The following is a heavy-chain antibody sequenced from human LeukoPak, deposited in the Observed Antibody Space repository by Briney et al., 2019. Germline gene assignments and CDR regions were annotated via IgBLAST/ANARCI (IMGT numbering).Heavy chain of an antibody. D-gene: IGHD3-10*01. Sequence: QPGGSLRLSCAASGFTFSSYSMNWVRQAPGKGLEWVSYISSSSSTIYYADSVKGRFTISRDNAKNSLYLQMNSLRAEDTAVYYCARARTFGELLYERSPTKYPIDYWGQGTLVTVSS. V-gene: IGHV3-48*04. CDR2: ISSSSSTI. CDR3: ARARTFGELLYERSPTKYPIDY. CDR1: GFTFSSYS. J-gene: IGHJ4*02.